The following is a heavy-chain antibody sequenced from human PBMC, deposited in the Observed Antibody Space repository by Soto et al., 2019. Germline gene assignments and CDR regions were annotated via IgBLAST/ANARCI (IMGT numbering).Heavy chain of an antibody. CDR3: ASMSIVGATLDY. Sequence: PSETLSLTCTVSGGSISSYYWSWIRQPPGKGLEWIGYIYYSGSTNYNPSLKSRVTISVDASKNQFSLKLSSVTAADTAVYYCASMSIVGATLDYWGQGTLVTVSS. CDR2: IYYSGST. D-gene: IGHD1-26*01. J-gene: IGHJ4*02. CDR1: GGSISSYY. V-gene: IGHV4-59*01.